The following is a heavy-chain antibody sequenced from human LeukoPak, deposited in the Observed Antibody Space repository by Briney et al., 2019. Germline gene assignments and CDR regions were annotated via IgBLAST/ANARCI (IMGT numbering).Heavy chain of an antibody. Sequence: SETLSLTCTVSGGSISDYYWIWLRQPPGKGLEWVGHISNKGKTNYSPSLNSRVTISVDKSSNQFSLNLSSVPAADKAVYYCARESYTLSGRNWFDPWGQGTLVTVSS. D-gene: IGHD3-10*01. CDR1: GGSISDYY. CDR3: ARESYTLSGRNWFDP. CDR2: ISNKGKT. J-gene: IGHJ5*02. V-gene: IGHV4-59*01.